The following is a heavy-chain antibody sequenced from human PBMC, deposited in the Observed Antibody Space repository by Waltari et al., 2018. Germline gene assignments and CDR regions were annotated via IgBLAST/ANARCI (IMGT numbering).Heavy chain of an antibody. D-gene: IGHD5-12*01. CDR1: GYTFTGYY. CDR3: ARDSIVATTHYYYYYMDV. CDR2: INPNRGGT. Sequence: QVQLVQSGAEVKKPGASVKVSCKASGYTFTGYYMHWVRQAPGQGLEWMGWINPNRGGTNYAQKFQGRVTMTRDTSISTAYMELSRLRSDDTAVYYCARDSIVATTHYYYYYMDVWGKGTTVTVSS. V-gene: IGHV1-2*02. J-gene: IGHJ6*03.